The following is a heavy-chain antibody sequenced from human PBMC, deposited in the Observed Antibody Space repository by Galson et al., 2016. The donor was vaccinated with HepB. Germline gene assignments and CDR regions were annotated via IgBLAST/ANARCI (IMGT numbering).Heavy chain of an antibody. Sequence: AISGDSVSSNSATWNWIRQSPSRGLEWLGRTYYRSKWYNDYALSVKSRITINPDTSKNQFSLQLNSATPEDTAVYYCARVRSGYSGYANPYYYGMDVWGQGTTVTVSS. D-gene: IGHD5-12*01. J-gene: IGHJ6*02. CDR3: ARVRSGYSGYANPYYYGMDV. CDR2: TYYRSKWYN. CDR1: GDSVSSNSAT. V-gene: IGHV6-1*01.